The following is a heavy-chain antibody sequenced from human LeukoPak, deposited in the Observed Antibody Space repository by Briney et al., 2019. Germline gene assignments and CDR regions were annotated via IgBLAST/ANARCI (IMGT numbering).Heavy chain of an antibody. CDR3: ASTIGYSSGWSHAAFDI. CDR1: GYTFTSYA. Sequence: ASVKVSCKASGYTFTSYAMHWVRQAPGQGLEWMGWINAGNGNTKYSQEFQGRVTITRDTSASTAYMELSSLRSEDTAVYYCASTIGYSSGWSHAAFDIWGQGTMVTVSS. V-gene: IGHV1-3*01. CDR2: INAGNGNT. J-gene: IGHJ3*02. D-gene: IGHD6-19*01.